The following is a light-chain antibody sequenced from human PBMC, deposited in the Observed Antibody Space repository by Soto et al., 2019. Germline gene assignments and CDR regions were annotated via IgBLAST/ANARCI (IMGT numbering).Light chain of an antibody. Sequence: DIEMTQSPSSLSAFVGERVTITCRASQGISNYLAWYQQKPGKAPKLLIYAASTLHSGVPYRFSGSGSGTDFTLTISSLEPEDFAVYYCQQHSNWHITFGQGTRVEIK. CDR2: AAS. CDR1: QGISNY. V-gene: IGKV1-27*01. J-gene: IGKJ5*01. CDR3: QQHSNWHIT.